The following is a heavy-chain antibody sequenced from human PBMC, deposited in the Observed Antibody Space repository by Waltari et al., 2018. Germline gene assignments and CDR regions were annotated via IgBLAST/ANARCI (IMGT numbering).Heavy chain of an antibody. CDR3: ARSPPYYDFWSGYFDY. J-gene: IGHJ4*02. V-gene: IGHV3-53*01. D-gene: IGHD3-3*01. CDR1: GFIVSSNY. Sequence: EVQLVESGGGLIQPGGSLRLSCAVSGFIVSSNYMSWVRQAPGKGLEWFSIIYSGGSTYYADSVKGRFIISRDNSKNTLYLQMNSLRAEDTAVYYCARSPPYYDFWSGYFDYWGQGTLVTVSS. CDR2: IYSGGST.